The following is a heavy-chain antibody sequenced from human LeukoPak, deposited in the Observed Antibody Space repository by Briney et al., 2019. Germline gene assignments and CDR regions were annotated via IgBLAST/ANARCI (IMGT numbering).Heavy chain of an antibody. Sequence: GESLKISCKGSGXNFPSYWIGWVRQLPGKGLEWVGIIYPGDSDTRYSPSFQGQVTISVDRSITTAYLQWSSLRASDTAIYYCARASTLDYWGQGTLVTVSS. CDR3: ARASTLDY. J-gene: IGHJ4*02. CDR2: IYPGDSDT. D-gene: IGHD1-1*01. V-gene: IGHV5-51*01. CDR1: GXNFPSYW.